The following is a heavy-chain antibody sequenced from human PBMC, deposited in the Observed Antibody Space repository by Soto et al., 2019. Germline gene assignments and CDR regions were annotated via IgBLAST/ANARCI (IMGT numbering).Heavy chain of an antibody. CDR2: IIPIFGTA. V-gene: IGHV1-69*01. J-gene: IGHJ4*02. CDR1: GGTFSSYA. Sequence: QVQLVQSGAEVKKPGSSVKVSCKASGGTFSSYAISWVRQAPGQGLEWMGGIIPIFGTANYAQKFQGRVTITAEESKSTAYMELSRLRSEDKAVYYCARGDSGGGYNDWGAYYFDYWGQGTLVTVSS. CDR3: ARGDSGGGYNDWGAYYFDY. D-gene: IGHD5-12*01.